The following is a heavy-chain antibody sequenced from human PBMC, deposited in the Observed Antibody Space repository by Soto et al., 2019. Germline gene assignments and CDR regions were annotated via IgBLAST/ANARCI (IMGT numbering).Heavy chain of an antibody. D-gene: IGHD3-3*01. CDR3: AKREDSSRFGGLDI. CDR2: VHSTGGT. V-gene: IGHV4-39*01. Sequence: SETLSLTCTVSGGSITSGGYFWDWIRQPPGKGLEWIGTVHSTGGTYYSPSLRSRITISVDTSKNLFSLKMTSASATATAVSFCAKREDSSRFGGLDIWGQGTAVTVSS. J-gene: IGHJ6*02. CDR1: GGSITSGGYF.